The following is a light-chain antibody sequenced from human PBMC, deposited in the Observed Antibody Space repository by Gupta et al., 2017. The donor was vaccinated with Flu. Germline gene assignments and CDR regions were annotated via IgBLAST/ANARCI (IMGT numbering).Light chain of an antibody. V-gene: IGKV1-5*03. Sequence: IRMTQSPSSLSPSMGDGVTIPCRASQNIDDWLAWYQQKPGKAPQLLIYKTSNLESGVPSRSSGSGSGTRFTLTINGVQPEDAATYYCQQYYSFRTFGQGTKVEVK. J-gene: IGKJ1*01. CDR2: KTS. CDR1: QNIDDW. CDR3: QQYYSFRT.